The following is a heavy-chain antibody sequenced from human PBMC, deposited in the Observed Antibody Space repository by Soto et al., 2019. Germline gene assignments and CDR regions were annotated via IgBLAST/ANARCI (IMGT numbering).Heavy chain of an antibody. V-gene: IGHV1-18*01. J-gene: IGHJ4*02. D-gene: IGHD3-10*01. CDR3: ARGAVRFGLYGFNY. CDR2: ISAYNGNT. CDR1: GYTFTSYG. Sequence: ASVKVSCNASGYTFTSYGISWVRQAPGQGLEWMGWISAYNGNTNYAQKLHRRVTMTTDTSTSTAYMELRSLRSDDTAEYYCARGAVRFGLYGFNYWGQGALVTVSS.